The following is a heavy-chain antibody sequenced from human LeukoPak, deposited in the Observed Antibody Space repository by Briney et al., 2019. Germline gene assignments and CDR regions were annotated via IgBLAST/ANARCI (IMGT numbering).Heavy chain of an antibody. CDR1: GGSISSYY. CDR2: IYYSGST. D-gene: IGHD6-19*01. CDR3: ARAREGWLLSFDP. Sequence: SETLSLTCTVSGGSISSYYWSWIRQPPGKGLEWIGYIYYSGSTNYNPSLKSRVTISVDTSKNQFSLKLSSVTAADTAVYYCARAREGWLLSFDPWGQGTLVTVSS. V-gene: IGHV4-59*01. J-gene: IGHJ5*02.